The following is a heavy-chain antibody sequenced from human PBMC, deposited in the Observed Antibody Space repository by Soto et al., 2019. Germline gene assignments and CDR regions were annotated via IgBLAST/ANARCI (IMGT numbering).Heavy chain of an antibody. CDR2: MNPNSGNT. J-gene: IGHJ4*02. CDR1: GYTFTSYD. V-gene: IGHV1-8*01. CDR3: TRERAVAGFDY. Sequence: QVQLVQSGAEVKKPGASVKVSCKASGYTFTSYDINWVRQATGQGLEWMGWMNPNSGNTGYAQKFQGRVNMTRNTSITTAYMELSSLRSKDTAAYYCTRERAVAGFDYWGQGTLVTVSS. D-gene: IGHD6-19*01.